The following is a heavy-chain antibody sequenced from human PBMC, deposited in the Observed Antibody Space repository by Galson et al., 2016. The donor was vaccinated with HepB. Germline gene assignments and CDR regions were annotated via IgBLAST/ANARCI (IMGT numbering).Heavy chain of an antibody. Sequence: SETLSLTCTVSGGPISSGSYYWGWIRQPPGKGLQWIGSIYYGGSTYYNPSLKSRVTISGDTSKNQFSLNLNSVAAADTAVYYCARRVPHCSSTSCLLDFWGQGTLVTVSS. CDR1: GGPISSGSYY. J-gene: IGHJ4*02. V-gene: IGHV4-39*07. CDR3: ARRVPHCSSTSCLLDF. D-gene: IGHD2-2*01. CDR2: IYYGGST.